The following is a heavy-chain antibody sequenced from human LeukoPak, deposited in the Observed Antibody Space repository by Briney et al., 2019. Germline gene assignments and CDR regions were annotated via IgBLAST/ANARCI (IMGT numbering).Heavy chain of an antibody. CDR2: ISSSSSYI. J-gene: IGHJ5*02. CDR3: ARDGVMGSGYKPRWFGP. V-gene: IGHV3-21*01. D-gene: IGHD5-12*01. Sequence: GGSLRLSCAASGFTFSSYSMNWVRQAPGKGLEWVSSISSSSSYIYYADSVKGRFTISRDNAKNSLYLQMNSLRAEDTAVYYCARDGVMGSGYKPRWFGPWGQGTLVTVSS. CDR1: GFTFSSYS.